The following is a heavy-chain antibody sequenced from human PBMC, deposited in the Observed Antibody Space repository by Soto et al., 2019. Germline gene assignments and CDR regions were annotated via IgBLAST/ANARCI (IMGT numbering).Heavy chain of an antibody. Sequence: PGGSLRLSCAASGFTFSSYGMHWVRQAPGKGLEWVAVISYDGSNKYYADSVKGRFTISRDNSKNTLYLQMNSLRAEDTAVYYCAKAAIFGVVYCFDYWGQGTLVTVSS. V-gene: IGHV3-30*18. CDR1: GFTFSSYG. D-gene: IGHD3-3*01. CDR2: ISYDGSNK. CDR3: AKAAIFGVVYCFDY. J-gene: IGHJ4*02.